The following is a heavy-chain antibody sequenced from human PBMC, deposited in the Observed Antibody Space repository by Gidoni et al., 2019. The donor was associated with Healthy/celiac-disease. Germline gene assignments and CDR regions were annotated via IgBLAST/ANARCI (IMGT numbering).Heavy chain of an antibody. Sequence: QVQLVESGGGVVQPGRSLRLSCAASGFTFSSYGMHWVRQAPGKGLEWVAVIWYDGSNKYYADSVKGRFTISRDNSKNTLYLQMNSLRAEDTAVYYCARDRGTGTWYFDLWGRGTLVTVSS. CDR3: ARDRGTGTWYFDL. J-gene: IGHJ2*01. CDR2: IWYDGSNK. D-gene: IGHD1-7*01. V-gene: IGHV3-33*01. CDR1: GFTFSSYG.